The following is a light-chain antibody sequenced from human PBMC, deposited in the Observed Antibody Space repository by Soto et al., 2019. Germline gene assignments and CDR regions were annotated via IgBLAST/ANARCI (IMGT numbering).Light chain of an antibody. CDR2: DVS. J-gene: IGLJ1*01. Sequence: QSALTQPASVSGSPGQSITISCTGTSSDVGGYNYVSWYQQHPGKAPKLMIYDVSNRPSGVSNRFSGSKSGNTASLTISGLQAEDEADYYCSSYTGSTTHVFGIGTKLTVL. CDR3: SSYTGSTTHV. CDR1: SSDVGGYNY. V-gene: IGLV2-14*01.